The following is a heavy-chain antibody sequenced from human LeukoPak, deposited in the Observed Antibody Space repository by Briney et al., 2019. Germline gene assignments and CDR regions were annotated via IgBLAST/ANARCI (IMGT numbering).Heavy chain of an antibody. D-gene: IGHD3-3*01. V-gene: IGHV3-21*01. CDR2: ISSSSSYI. Sequence: SGGSLRLPCAASGFIFSSYTMNWVRQAPGKGLEWVSFISSSSSYIYHADSVKGRFTISRDNAKNSLYLQMNSLRAEDTAVYYCARDRQSITIFGVLIPIYMDVWGKGTTVTVSS. CDR3: ARDRQSITIFGVLIPIYMDV. CDR1: GFIFSSYT. J-gene: IGHJ6*03.